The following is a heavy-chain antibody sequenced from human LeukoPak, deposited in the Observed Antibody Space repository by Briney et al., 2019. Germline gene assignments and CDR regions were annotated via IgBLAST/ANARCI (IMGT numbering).Heavy chain of an antibody. V-gene: IGHV1-2*02. CDR1: AYTFSGYY. J-gene: IGHJ4*02. D-gene: IGHD2-21*01. CDR3: ARQIVSGSMGCDF. CDR2: INFNSGGK. Sequence: ASVKVSCKASAYTFSGYYIHWVRQAPGPGLEWMGWINFNSGGKIFAEKFQDRVTMARDTSISTAYMELSRLRSDDTAVYYCARQIVSGSMGCDFWGQGTLVTVSS.